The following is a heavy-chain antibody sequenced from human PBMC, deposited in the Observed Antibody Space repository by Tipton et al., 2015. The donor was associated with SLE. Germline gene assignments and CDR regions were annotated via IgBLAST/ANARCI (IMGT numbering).Heavy chain of an antibody. V-gene: IGHV3-64D*06. CDR1: GFTFSSYA. J-gene: IGHJ6*02. CDR2: ISSNGGST. D-gene: IGHD3-3*01. Sequence: SLRLSCSASGFTFSSYAMHWVRQAPGKGLEYVSAISSNGGSTYYADSVKGRFTISRDNSKNTLYLQMSSLRAEDTAVYYCAREQITIVGVVIKGYYYYGMDGWGQGTTVTVSS. CDR3: AREQITIVGVVIKGYYYYGMDG.